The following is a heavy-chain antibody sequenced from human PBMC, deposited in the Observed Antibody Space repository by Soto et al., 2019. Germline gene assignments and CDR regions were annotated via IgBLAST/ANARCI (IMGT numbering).Heavy chain of an antibody. D-gene: IGHD4-17*01. Sequence: PSETLSLTCAVYGGSFSGYYWSWIRQPPGKGLEWIGEINHSGSTNYNPSLKSRVTISVDTSKNQFSLKLSSVTAADTAVYYCARAYLRSPDAFDIWGQGTMVTVSS. CDR3: ARAYLRSPDAFDI. J-gene: IGHJ3*02. CDR2: INHSGST. V-gene: IGHV4-34*01. CDR1: GGSFSGYY.